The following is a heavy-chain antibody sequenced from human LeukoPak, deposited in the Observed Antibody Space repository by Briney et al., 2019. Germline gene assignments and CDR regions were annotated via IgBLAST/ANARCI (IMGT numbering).Heavy chain of an antibody. CDR2: IYHSGST. CDR3: ARRPSYDFWSGYLTYYFDY. J-gene: IGHJ4*02. D-gene: IGHD3-3*01. V-gene: IGHV4-38-2*01. Sequence: SETLSLTCAVSGYSISSGYYWGWIRQPPGKGLEWIGSIYHSGSTYYNPSLKSRVTISVDTSKNQFSPKLSSVTAADTAVYYCARRPSYDFWSGYLTYYFDYWGQGTLVTVSS. CDR1: GYSISSGYY.